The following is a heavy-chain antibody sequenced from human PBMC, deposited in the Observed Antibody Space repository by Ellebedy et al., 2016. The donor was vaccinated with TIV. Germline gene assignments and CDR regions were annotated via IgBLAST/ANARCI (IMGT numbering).Heavy chain of an antibody. Sequence: GGPLRLSCAASGFTFASYGMHWVRQAPGKGLESVAGLWFDGSYRYYADSVKGRFTISRDNSKNTLYLQLTSLRVEDTAVYYCAREFDDYFFDYWGQGTLVTVSS. CDR2: LWFDGSYR. V-gene: IGHV3-33*08. CDR3: AREFDDYFFDY. J-gene: IGHJ4*02. D-gene: IGHD2-21*02. CDR1: GFTFASYG.